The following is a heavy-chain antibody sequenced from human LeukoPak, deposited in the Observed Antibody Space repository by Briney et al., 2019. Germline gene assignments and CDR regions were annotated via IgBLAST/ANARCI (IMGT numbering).Heavy chain of an antibody. J-gene: IGHJ3*02. Sequence: ASVKVSCKASGFTFTSSAMQWVRQARGQRLEWIGWIVVGSGNTNYAQKFQERVTITRDMSTSTAYMELSSLRSEDTAVYYCAADRYSGSYPTSAFDIWGQGTMVTVSS. V-gene: IGHV1-58*02. CDR1: GFTFTSSA. D-gene: IGHD1-26*01. CDR3: AADRYSGSYPTSAFDI. CDR2: IVVGSGNT.